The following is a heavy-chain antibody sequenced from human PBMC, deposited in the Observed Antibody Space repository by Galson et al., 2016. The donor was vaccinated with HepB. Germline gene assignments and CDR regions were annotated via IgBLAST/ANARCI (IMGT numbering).Heavy chain of an antibody. J-gene: IGHJ5*02. V-gene: IGHV1-69*13. CDR1: GGTFSTYA. Sequence: SVKVSCKASGGTFSTYAISWVRQAPGQGLEWMGRIIPIFGTANYAQKFQGRATITADEYTSTAYMELSSLRSEDRAVYYCARVLEGPYNWFDPWGQGALVTVSS. CDR2: IIPIFGTA. CDR3: ARVLEGPYNWFDP.